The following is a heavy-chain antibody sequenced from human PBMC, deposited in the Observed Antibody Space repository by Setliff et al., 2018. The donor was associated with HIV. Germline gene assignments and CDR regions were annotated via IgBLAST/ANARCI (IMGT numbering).Heavy chain of an antibody. CDR3: AKAAPGTIPGFPEYFNH. V-gene: IGHV4-59*11. D-gene: IGHD2-21*01. CDR1: GVSISRHY. J-gene: IGHJ1*01. Sequence: PSETLSLTCNVSGVSISRHYWTWIRQPPGKGLEWIGSFYYISSWSKYNPSLKSRLTVSVDTSKNQLSLKLSSVTAADTAVYFCAKAAPGTIPGFPEYFNHWGQGTLVTVSS. CDR2: FYYISSWS.